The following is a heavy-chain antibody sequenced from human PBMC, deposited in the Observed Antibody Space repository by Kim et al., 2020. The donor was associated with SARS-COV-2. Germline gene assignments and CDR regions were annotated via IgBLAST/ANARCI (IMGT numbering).Heavy chain of an antibody. J-gene: IGHJ6*02. CDR1: EFTFSNAW. CDR2: IKSKTDGGTT. CDR3: TTGRYCTNGICYYYYYAMDV. D-gene: IGHD2-8*01. V-gene: IGHV3-15*01. Sequence: GSLRLSCTASEFTFSNAWMSWVRQAPGKGLEWVGRIKSKTDGGTTDYAAPVKGRFTISRDDSKNTLFLQMNSLKTEDTAVYYCTTGRYCTNGICYYYYYAMDVWGRGTTVSVS.